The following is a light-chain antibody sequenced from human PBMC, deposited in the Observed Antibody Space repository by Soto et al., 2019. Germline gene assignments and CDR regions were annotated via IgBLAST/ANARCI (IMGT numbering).Light chain of an antibody. CDR2: DVS. Sequence: QSVLTQPRSVSGSPGQSVTISYTGTSSDVGGYNYVSWYQQHPGRAPKVMIYDVSKRPSGVPDRFSGSKSGNTASLTISGLQAEDEADYYCCSYAGSYTQVFGTGTKGTV. CDR3: CSYAGSYTQV. V-gene: IGLV2-11*01. CDR1: SSDVGGYNY. J-gene: IGLJ1*01.